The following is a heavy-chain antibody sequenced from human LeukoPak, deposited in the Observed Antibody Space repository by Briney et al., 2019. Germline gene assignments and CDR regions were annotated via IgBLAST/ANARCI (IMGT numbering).Heavy chain of an antibody. CDR3: ARHVGYYDSSGYYFDY. D-gene: IGHD3-22*01. Sequence: GESLKISCKGSGYSFTSYWIGWVRQMHGKGLEWMGIIYPGDSDTRYSPSFQGQVTISADKSISTAYLQWSSLKASDTAMYYCARHVGYYDSSGYYFDYWGQGTLVTVPS. J-gene: IGHJ4*02. CDR2: IYPGDSDT. CDR1: GYSFTSYW. V-gene: IGHV5-51*01.